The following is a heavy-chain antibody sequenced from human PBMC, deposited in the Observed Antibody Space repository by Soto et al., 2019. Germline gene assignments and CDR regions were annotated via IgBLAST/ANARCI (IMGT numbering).Heavy chain of an antibody. CDR2: ISYDGSNK. V-gene: IGHV3-30*18. Sequence: QGQLVESGGDAVQPGRSLRLSCVGSGFTFKNHAMHWVRLAPGQGLEWVAYISYDGSNKAYGDSVQGRFTISRDNSNNSVILQMNSLRVEDTGVFHCAKEGRSYDDFWSGSIGSFVIWGRGTTVTVSS. CDR3: AKEGRSYDDFWSGSIGSFVI. J-gene: IGHJ3*02. D-gene: IGHD3-3*01. CDR1: GFTFKNHA.